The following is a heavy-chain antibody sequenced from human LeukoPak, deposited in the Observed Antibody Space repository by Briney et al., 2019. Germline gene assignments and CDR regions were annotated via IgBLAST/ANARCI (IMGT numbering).Heavy chain of an antibody. CDR2: IYYSGST. CDR1: GGSISSSSYY. J-gene: IGHJ3*02. Sequence: SETLSLTCTVSGGSISSSSYYWGWIRQPPGKGLEWIGSIYYSGSTYYNPSLKSRVTISVDTSKNQFSLKLSSVTAADTAMYYCATGSADIVVVPAADGAFDIWGQGTMVTVSS. V-gene: IGHV4-39*07. D-gene: IGHD2-2*01. CDR3: ATGSADIVVVPAADGAFDI.